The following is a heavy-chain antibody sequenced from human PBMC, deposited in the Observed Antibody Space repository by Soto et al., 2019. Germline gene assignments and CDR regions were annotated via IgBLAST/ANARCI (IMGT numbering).Heavy chain of an antibody. Sequence: ASVKVSCKASGYTFTSYDINWVRQATGQGLEWMGWMNPNSGNTGYAQKFQGRVTMTRNTSISTAYMELSSLRSEDTALYYCARGHNDFWSGYYKAIDYWGQGTLVTVSS. D-gene: IGHD3-3*01. CDR3: ARGHNDFWSGYYKAIDY. CDR1: GYTFTSYD. J-gene: IGHJ4*02. V-gene: IGHV1-8*01. CDR2: MNPNSGNT.